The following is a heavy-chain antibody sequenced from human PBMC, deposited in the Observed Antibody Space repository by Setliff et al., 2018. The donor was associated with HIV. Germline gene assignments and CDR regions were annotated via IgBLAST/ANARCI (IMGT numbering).Heavy chain of an antibody. CDR2: VNRGRRT. D-gene: IGHD3-22*01. CDR1: GGSFSDYY. CDR3: AREIPYSYGGRGHPL. J-gene: IGHJ4*02. V-gene: IGHV4-34*01. Sequence: LSLTCALYGGSFSDYYWSWIRQPPGMGLEWIGEVNRGRRTNYNSSLKSRVTISIDTSRNQFSLAVSSVTAADTAVYYCAREIPYSYGGRGHPLWGQGTLVTVSS.